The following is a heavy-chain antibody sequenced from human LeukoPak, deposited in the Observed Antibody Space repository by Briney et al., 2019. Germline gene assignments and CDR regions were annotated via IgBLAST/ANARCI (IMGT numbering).Heavy chain of an antibody. CDR1: GYTFTGYY. V-gene: IGHV1-2*02. CDR3: ARGKITIFGGDY. J-gene: IGHJ4*02. Sequence: ASVKVSCKASGYTFTGYYMHWVRQAPGQGLEWMGWINPNSGGTNYAQKFQGRVTMTRDTSISTAYMELSRLGSDDTAVYYCARGKITIFGGDYWGQGTLVTVSS. CDR2: INPNSGGT. D-gene: IGHD3-3*01.